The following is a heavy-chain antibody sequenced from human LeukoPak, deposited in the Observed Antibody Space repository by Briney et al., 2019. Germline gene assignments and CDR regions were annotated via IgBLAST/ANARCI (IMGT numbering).Heavy chain of an antibody. Sequence: SETLSLTCAVSGGSIINSNWWSWVRQPPGKGLEWIGEIGHSGSTSYNPSLKSRVTMSVDRSQNQFSLRLSTVTAADTAVYYCARENPLLEVGATELLGDWGQGTLVTVSS. V-gene: IGHV4-4*02. J-gene: IGHJ4*02. D-gene: IGHD1-26*01. CDR3: ARENPLLEVGATELLGD. CDR1: GGSIINSNW. CDR2: IGHSGST.